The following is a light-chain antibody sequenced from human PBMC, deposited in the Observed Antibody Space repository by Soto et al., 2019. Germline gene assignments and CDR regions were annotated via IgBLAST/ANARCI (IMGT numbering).Light chain of an antibody. Sequence: QSVLTQPPSASGSPGQSVTISCTGTSSDIGAYNYVSWYQQHPGKVPKLIIYEVTKRPPGVPDRFSASKSGNTASLTVSGLQAEDEADYYCQAYDYSLTASVFGGGTQLTVL. CDR3: QAYDYSLTASV. CDR2: EVT. J-gene: IGLJ3*02. V-gene: IGLV2-8*01. CDR1: SSDIGAYNY.